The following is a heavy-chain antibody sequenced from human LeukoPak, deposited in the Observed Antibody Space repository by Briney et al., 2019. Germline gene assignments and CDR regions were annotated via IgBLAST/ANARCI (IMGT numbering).Heavy chain of an antibody. Sequence: SETLSLTCTVSGGSISSYYWSWIRQPPGKGLEWIGDIYSSGSTNYKPSLKSRVTISVDTSKNQFSLKLSSVTAADTAVYYCARGGGSAYYYDSNNQKAFDIWGQGTMVTVSS. CDR3: ARGGGSAYYYDSNNQKAFDI. V-gene: IGHV4-4*09. D-gene: IGHD3-22*01. CDR1: GGSISSYY. CDR2: IYSSGST. J-gene: IGHJ3*02.